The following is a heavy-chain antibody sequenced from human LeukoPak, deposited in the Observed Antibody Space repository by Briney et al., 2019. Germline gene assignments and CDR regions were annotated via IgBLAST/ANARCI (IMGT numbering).Heavy chain of an antibody. CDR3: ARHGGYCSGASCSGVRFDP. J-gene: IGHJ5*02. D-gene: IGHD2-15*01. CDR2: IYYSGST. CDR1: GGSVSSGSYY. Sequence: PSETLSLTCTVSGGSVSSGSYYWSWIRQPPGKGLEWIGYIYYSGSTNYNPSLKSRVTMSVDTSKNHFSLKLTSVAAADTAVYYCARHGGYCSGASCSGVRFDPWGQGTLVTVSS. V-gene: IGHV4-61*03.